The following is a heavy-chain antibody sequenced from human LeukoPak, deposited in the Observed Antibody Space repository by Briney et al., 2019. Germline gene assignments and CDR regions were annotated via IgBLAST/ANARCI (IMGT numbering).Heavy chain of an antibody. CDR2: ISGYSGNT. CDR3: ARDASADYYYGMDV. Sequence: GASVKVSCKASGYTFTNYGISWLRQAPGQGLEWMGWISGYSGNTIYAQKLRGRVTMTTDTSTSTAYMDLRSLISDDTAIYYCARDASADYYYGMDVWGQGTTVTVSS. D-gene: IGHD3-3*01. V-gene: IGHV1-18*01. J-gene: IGHJ6*02. CDR1: GYTFTNYG.